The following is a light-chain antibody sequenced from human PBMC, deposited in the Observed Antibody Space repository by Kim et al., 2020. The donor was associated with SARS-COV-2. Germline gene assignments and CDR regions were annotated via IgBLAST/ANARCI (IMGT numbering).Light chain of an antibody. Sequence: EIVMTQSPATLSVSPGERATLSCRASQTVNSNLGWYQQKLGQAPRLLIYGASTRATGIPARFSGNGSGTEFTLTISSLQSEDFAVYYCQQYNNGPRTFGQGTKVDIK. CDR1: QTVNSN. CDR3: QQYNNGPRT. CDR2: GAS. J-gene: IGKJ1*01. V-gene: IGKV3-15*01.